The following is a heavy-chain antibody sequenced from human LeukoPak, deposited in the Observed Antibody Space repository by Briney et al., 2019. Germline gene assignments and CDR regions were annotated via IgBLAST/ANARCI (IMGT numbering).Heavy chain of an antibody. CDR1: GFTFGDYA. Sequence: GGSLRLSCTASGFTFGDYAMSWFRQAPGKGLEWVGFIRSKAYGGTTEYAASVKGRFTISRDDSKSIAYLQMNSLKTEDTAVYYCTRDRSSTYYDILTGYSFVYWGQGTLVTVSS. D-gene: IGHD3-9*01. J-gene: IGHJ1*01. CDR3: TRDRSSTYYDILTGYSFVY. CDR2: IRSKAYGGTT. V-gene: IGHV3-49*03.